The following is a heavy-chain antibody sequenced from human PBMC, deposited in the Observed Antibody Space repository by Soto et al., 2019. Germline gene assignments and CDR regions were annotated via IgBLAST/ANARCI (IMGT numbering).Heavy chain of an antibody. CDR2: IIPILGIA. Sequence: SVKVSCKASGGTFSSYTISWVRQAPGQGLEWMGRIIPILGIANYAQKFQGRVTITADKSTSTAYMELSSLRSEDTAVYYCARMGGGLRFSDYYYYMDVWGKGTTVTVSS. CDR1: GGTFSSYT. CDR3: ARMGGGLRFSDYYYYMDV. J-gene: IGHJ6*03. V-gene: IGHV1-69*02. D-gene: IGHD5-12*01.